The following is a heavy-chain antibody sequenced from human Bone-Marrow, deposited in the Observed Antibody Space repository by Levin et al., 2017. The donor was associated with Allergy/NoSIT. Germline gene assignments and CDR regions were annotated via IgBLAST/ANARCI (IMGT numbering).Heavy chain of an antibody. CDR3: ARLSNLGDPFNM. J-gene: IGHJ3*02. V-gene: IGHV4-59*08. Sequence: KTSETLSLTCSVSDAFASTYHWSWIRQPPGKGLEWIGYISSRGRSNSSPSLKSRVTISVDTSKNQFSLRMTSVTAADTALYYCARLSNLGDPFNMCGHGTMVTVSS. CDR1: DAFASTYH. CDR2: ISSRGRS.